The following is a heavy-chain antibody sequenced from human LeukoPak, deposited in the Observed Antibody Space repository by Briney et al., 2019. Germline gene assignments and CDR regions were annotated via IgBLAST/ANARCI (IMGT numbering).Heavy chain of an antibody. J-gene: IGHJ4*02. CDR3: AKGFYDSSGYWD. CDR2: IYYNGNT. Sequence: SETLSLTCTVSDASITSSSYYWGWIRQPPGKGLEWIGAIYYNGNTFYNPSLKSRVTISLHTSKNQFSLKLSSVTAADTAVYYCAKGFYDSSGYWDWGQGTLVTVSS. V-gene: IGHV4-39*01. D-gene: IGHD3-22*01. CDR1: DASITSSSYY.